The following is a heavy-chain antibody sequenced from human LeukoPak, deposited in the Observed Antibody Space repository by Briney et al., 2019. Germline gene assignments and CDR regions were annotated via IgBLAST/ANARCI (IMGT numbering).Heavy chain of an antibody. Sequence: SETLSLTCAVSGGSISSGGYYWSWIRQPAGKGLEWIGRIYTSGSTNYNPSLKSRVTMSVDTSKNQFSLKLSSVTAADTAVYYCARQAMTTWFDPWGQGTLVTVSS. V-gene: IGHV4-61*02. D-gene: IGHD4-11*01. CDR1: GGSISSGGYY. CDR3: ARQAMTTWFDP. J-gene: IGHJ5*02. CDR2: IYTSGST.